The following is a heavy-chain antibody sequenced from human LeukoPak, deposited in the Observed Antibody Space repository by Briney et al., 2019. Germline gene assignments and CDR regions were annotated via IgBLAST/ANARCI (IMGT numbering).Heavy chain of an antibody. CDR3: AQSPGDISGYPY. CDR2: IIPILRIA. CDR1: GGTFISYD. Sequence: SVKVSCKAAGGTFISYDISWVGQAPGQGVEWMGRIIPILRIANYAQKFQRRLTITADTSTRTAYMELSRLSSEDTAVYYCAQSPGDISGYPYWGQGTLLTVS. V-gene: IGHV1-69*04. D-gene: IGHD3-22*01. J-gene: IGHJ4*02.